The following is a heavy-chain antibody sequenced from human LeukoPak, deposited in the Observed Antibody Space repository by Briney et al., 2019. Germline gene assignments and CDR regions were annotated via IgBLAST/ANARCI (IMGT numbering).Heavy chain of an antibody. Sequence: GGSLRFSCAASGFTFSSYAMTWVRQAPGKGLEWVSTISGYGGSTYYADSVKGRFTISRDNSKNTLYLQMNSLRAEDTAVYYCAQLVWEGCFFDYWGQGTLVNV. CDR3: AQLVWEGCFFDY. CDR1: GFTFSSYA. D-gene: IGHD6-13*01. J-gene: IGHJ4*02. CDR2: ISGYGGST. V-gene: IGHV3-23*01.